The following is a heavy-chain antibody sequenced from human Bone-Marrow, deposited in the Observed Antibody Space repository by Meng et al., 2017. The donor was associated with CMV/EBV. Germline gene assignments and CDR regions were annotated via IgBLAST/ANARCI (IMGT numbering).Heavy chain of an antibody. CDR2: IYSAGST. D-gene: IGHD2-2*01. J-gene: IGHJ1*01. CDR3: TTDRMYQLPRIQH. V-gene: IGHV3-53*01. Sequence: GESLKISCAASAFSVSINYMSWVRQAPGKGLEWVSTIYSAGSTFYADSVKGRFTISRDNSKNTVYLQMNSLKTEDTAVYYCTTDRMYQLPRIQHWGQGTLVTVSS. CDR1: AFSVSINY.